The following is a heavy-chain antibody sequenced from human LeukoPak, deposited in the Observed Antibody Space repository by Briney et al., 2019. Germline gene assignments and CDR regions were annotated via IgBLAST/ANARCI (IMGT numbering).Heavy chain of an antibody. CDR3: ARVFRPPSYYYGSGSYYGAFDI. CDR1: GDSIIGYY. D-gene: IGHD3-10*01. V-gene: IGHV4-59*12. CDR2: IYHSGST. Sequence: SETLSLTCTVSGDSIIGYYWSWIRQPPGKGLEWIGYIYHSGSTYYNPSLKSRVTISVDRSKNQFSLKLSSVTAADTAVYYCARVFRPPSYYYGSGSYYGAFDIWGQGTMVTVSS. J-gene: IGHJ3*02.